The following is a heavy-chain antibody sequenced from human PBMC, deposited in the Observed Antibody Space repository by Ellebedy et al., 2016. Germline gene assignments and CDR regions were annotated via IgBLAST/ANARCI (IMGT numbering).Heavy chain of an antibody. CDR3: AKDRRGVFDY. J-gene: IGHJ4*02. D-gene: IGHD3-16*01. CDR2: ISWDGGST. CDR1: GFTFDDYT. V-gene: IGHV3-43*01. Sequence: GGSLRLXCAASGFTFDDYTMHWVRQAPGKGLEWVSLISWDGGSTYYADSVKGRFTISRDNSKNSLYLQMNSLRTEDTALYYCAKDRRGVFDYWGQGTLVTVSS.